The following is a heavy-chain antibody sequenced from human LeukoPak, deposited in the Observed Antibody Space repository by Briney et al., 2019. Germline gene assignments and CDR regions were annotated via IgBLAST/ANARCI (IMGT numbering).Heavy chain of an antibody. D-gene: IGHD3-3*01. CDR2: ISGSGFET. V-gene: IGHV3-23*01. CDR3: AVQNVPPLRFLGTSWGFDP. CDR1: GFTFSSYA. Sequence: PGGSLRLSCAASGFTFSSYAISWVHQAPGKGLEWVSSISGSGFETYYAASVEGRFTISRDNSKNTLYLQMNSLRAEDTAVYYCAVQNVPPLRFLGTSWGFDPWGQGTLVTVSS. J-gene: IGHJ5*02.